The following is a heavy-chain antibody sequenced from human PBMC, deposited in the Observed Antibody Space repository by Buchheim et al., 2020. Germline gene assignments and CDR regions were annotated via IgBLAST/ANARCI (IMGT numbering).Heavy chain of an antibody. CDR3: ARGIHVVVPGERAFDY. V-gene: IGHV4-4*07. J-gene: IGHJ4*02. D-gene: IGHD7-27*01. Sequence: QVQLQESGPGLVKPSETLSLTCSVSGGSVNYYYWSWIRQAAGKGLEWIGRVYTTGTTDYNPSLKSRVTMSVETSNNQVSLGLNSVTAADTAVYYCARGIHVVVPGERAFDYWGQGTL. CDR2: VYTTGTT. CDR1: GGSVNYYY.